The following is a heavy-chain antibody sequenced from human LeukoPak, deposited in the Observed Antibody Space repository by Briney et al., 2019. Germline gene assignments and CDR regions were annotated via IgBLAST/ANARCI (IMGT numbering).Heavy chain of an antibody. CDR1: GFTFSDYY. V-gene: IGHV3-11*04. Sequence: GGSLRLSCAASGFTFSDYYMTWIRQAPGKGLEWVSYISNSGSAIYYADSVEGRFTISRDNANNSLYLQMNSLRAEDTAVYYCARVKYSYSQWFDPWGQGTLVTVSS. CDR3: ARVKYSYSQWFDP. D-gene: IGHD5-18*01. J-gene: IGHJ5*02. CDR2: ISNSGSAI.